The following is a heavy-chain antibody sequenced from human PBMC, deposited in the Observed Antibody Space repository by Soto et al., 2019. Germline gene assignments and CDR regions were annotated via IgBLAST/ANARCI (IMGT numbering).Heavy chain of an antibody. CDR2: IYYSGST. Sequence: SETLSLTCTVSGGSISSSSYYWGWIRQPPGKGLEWIGSIYYSGSTYYNPSLKSRVTISVDTSKNQFSLKLSSVTAADTAVYYCARHVKLELFYRGQRTLVTVSS. CDR1: GGSISSSSYY. J-gene: IGHJ4*02. D-gene: IGHD1-7*01. V-gene: IGHV4-39*01. CDR3: ARHVKLELFY.